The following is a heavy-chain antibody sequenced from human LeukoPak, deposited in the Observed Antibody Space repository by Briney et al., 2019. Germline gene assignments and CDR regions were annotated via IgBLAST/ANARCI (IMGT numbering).Heavy chain of an antibody. CDR2: IISSSGST. V-gene: IGHV3-11*01. Sequence: PAGSLRLSCAAAAFTCSDYYMGWLRQAPGKGREGGSFIISSSGSTYCADSVKGRFTTSKDNAKNSLYLQMNSLRAEDTAVYYCARDYSPAAGLPPYYYYCGMDVWGQGTTVTVSS. D-gene: IGHD6-13*01. CDR1: AFTCSDYY. CDR3: ARDYSPAAGLPPYYYYCGMDV. J-gene: IGHJ6*02.